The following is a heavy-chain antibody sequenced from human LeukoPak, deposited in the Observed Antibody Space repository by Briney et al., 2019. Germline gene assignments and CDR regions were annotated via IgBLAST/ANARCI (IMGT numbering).Heavy chain of an antibody. D-gene: IGHD1-26*01. CDR3: VAEERDFDC. CDR1: GFTFSSYW. CDR2: IHSGGNII. J-gene: IGHJ4*02. V-gene: IGHV3-74*01. Sequence: GGSLRLSCAASGFTFSSYWMHWVRQAPGKGLVWVAGIHSGGNIIYYADSVKGRFTISRDNAKNTLSLQMNSLRAEDTAVYYCVAEERDFDCWGQGVLVTVSS.